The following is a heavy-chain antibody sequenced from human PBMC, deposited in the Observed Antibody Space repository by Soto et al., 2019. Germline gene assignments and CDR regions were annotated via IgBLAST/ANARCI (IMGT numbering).Heavy chain of an antibody. J-gene: IGHJ6*02. V-gene: IGHV1-46*01. D-gene: IGHD3-22*01. CDR3: ARVHGRWLQTYYYYGMDV. Sequence: ASAKVSCKASGYTFTSYYMHCVRQAPGQGLEWMGIINPSGGGTSYAQKFQGGVTMTRDTSTSTVYMELSSLRSEDTAVYYCARVHGRWLQTYYYYGMDVWGQGTTVNVSS. CDR2: INPSGGGT. CDR1: GYTFTSYY.